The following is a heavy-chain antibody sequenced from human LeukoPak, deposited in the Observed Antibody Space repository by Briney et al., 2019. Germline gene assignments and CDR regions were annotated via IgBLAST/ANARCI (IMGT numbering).Heavy chain of an antibody. CDR1: GFTFDDYA. Sequence: GMSLRLSCAASGFTFDDYAKHWVRQAPGKGLEWVSGISWNSGSIGYADYVKGRFTISRDNAKNSLYLQMNSLRAEDTALYYCAKGAPVAAAGKGIDYWGQGTLVTVSS. CDR2: ISWNSGSI. CDR3: AKGAPVAAAGKGIDY. V-gene: IGHV3-9*01. D-gene: IGHD6-13*01. J-gene: IGHJ4*02.